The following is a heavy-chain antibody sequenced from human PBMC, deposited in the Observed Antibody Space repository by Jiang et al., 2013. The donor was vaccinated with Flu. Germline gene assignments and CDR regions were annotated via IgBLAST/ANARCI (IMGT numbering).Heavy chain of an antibody. Sequence: LLKPSETLSLTCTVSGGPISSSVHYWGWIRQPPEKGLEWIGTIYYSGSTYDNPSLKSRLTISVDTSKNQFSLKLSSVTAADTAVYYCARQIGDTMVRGVIRDAFDIWGQGTIVTVSS. J-gene: IGHJ3*02. CDR1: GGPISSSVHY. CDR2: IYYSGST. CDR3: ARQIGDTMVRGVIRDAFDI. D-gene: IGHD3-10*01. V-gene: IGHV4-39*01.